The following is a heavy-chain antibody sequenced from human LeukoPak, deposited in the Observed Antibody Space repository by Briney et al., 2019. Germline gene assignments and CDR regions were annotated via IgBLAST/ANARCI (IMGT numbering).Heavy chain of an antibody. CDR3: TTARRVATIIGAFDI. CDR1: GFTFSNAW. J-gene: IGHJ3*02. CDR2: IKSKTDGGTT. Sequence: GGSLRLSCAASGFTFSNAWMNWVRQAPGKGLEWVGRIKSKTDGGTTDYAAPVKGRFTTSRDDSKNTLYLQMNSLKTEDTAVYYCTTARRVATIIGAFDIWGQGTMVTVSS. V-gene: IGHV3-15*07. D-gene: IGHD5-24*01.